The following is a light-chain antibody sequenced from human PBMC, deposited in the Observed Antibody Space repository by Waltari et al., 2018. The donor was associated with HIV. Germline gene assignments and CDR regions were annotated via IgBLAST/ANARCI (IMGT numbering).Light chain of an antibody. CDR3: KSKTSSSTPCV. V-gene: IGLV2-14*03. CDR1: SSDIGAYNS. Sequence: QSALTQPASVSGSPGQSITISCTGSSSDIGAYNSVSWYQQHPGKAHKLIIYDVSNRPSGVSGRFSGSKSGNTASLTISGLQAEDEADYFCKSKTSSSTPCVFGTGTKVAVL. CDR2: DVS. J-gene: IGLJ1*01.